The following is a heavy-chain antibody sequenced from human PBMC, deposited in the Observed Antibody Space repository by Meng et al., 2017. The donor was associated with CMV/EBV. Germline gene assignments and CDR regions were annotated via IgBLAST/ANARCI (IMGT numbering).Heavy chain of an antibody. CDR1: GGSFSGSY. J-gene: IGHJ6*02. CDR3: ARGIRRWITYYYYGMDV. V-gene: IGHV4-34*01. CDR2: INHSGST. D-gene: IGHD4-23*01. Sequence: SQTLSLTCAVYGGSFSGSYWSWIRQPPGKGLEWIGEINHSGSTNYNPSLKSRVTISVDTSKNQFSLKLSSVTAADTAVYYCARGIRRWITYYYYGMDVWGQGTTVTVSS.